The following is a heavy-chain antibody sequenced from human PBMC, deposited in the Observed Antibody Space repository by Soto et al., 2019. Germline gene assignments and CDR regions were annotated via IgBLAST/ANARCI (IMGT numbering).Heavy chain of an antibody. D-gene: IGHD2-21*01. Sequence: ASVKVSCKASGYTFTAYGIIWVRQAPGQHLEWLGWISARNGDTKYAQGFQGRVTLTTDTSTTTTYMELMNLRSDDTAVYFCARVQVLPNPAADFWGPGTLVTVYS. V-gene: IGHV1-18*04. CDR2: ISARNGDT. CDR3: ARVQVLPNPAADF. J-gene: IGHJ4*02. CDR1: GYTFTAYG.